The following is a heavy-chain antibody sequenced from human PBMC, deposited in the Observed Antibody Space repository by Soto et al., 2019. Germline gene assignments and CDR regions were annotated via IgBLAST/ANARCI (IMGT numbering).Heavy chain of an antibody. CDR1: GGSISSYY. CDR3: ARVNDYGDYHDAFDI. V-gene: IGHV4-59*01. D-gene: IGHD4-17*01. CDR2: IYYSGST. Sequence: SETLSLTCTVSGGSISSYYWSWIRQPPGKGLEWIGYIYYSGSTNYNPTLKSRVTISVDTSKNQFSLKLSSVTAADTAVYYCARVNDYGDYHDAFDIWGQGTMVTVSS. J-gene: IGHJ3*02.